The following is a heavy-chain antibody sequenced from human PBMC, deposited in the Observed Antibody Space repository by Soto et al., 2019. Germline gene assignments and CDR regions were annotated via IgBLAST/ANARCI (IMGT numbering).Heavy chain of an antibody. CDR2: INHTGGA. Sequence: PSETLSLTCAVSGGSFNGYYWNWIRQPPGRGLEWIGEINHTGGANYNPSLKSRLTISVDRSKNHFYLKLSSVTAADTAVYYCARASWIQLWSWFDPWGQGTLVTVSS. V-gene: IGHV4-34*01. J-gene: IGHJ5*02. D-gene: IGHD5-18*01. CDR3: ARASWIQLWSWFDP. CDR1: GGSFNGYY.